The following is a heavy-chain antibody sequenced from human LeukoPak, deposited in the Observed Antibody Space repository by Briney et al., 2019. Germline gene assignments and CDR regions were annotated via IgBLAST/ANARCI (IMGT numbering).Heavy chain of an antibody. V-gene: IGHV3-53*01. Sequence: PGGSLRLSCAASGFTVSSNYMSWVRQAPGKGLEWVSVIYNGGSTYYADSVKGRFTISRDNSKNTLYLQMNSLRAEDTAVYYCARAEEKRMEGAYYYYGMDVWGQGTTVTVSS. J-gene: IGHJ6*02. CDR2: IYNGGST. CDR1: GFTVSSNY. CDR3: ARAEEKRMEGAYYYYGMDV. D-gene: IGHD3-3*01.